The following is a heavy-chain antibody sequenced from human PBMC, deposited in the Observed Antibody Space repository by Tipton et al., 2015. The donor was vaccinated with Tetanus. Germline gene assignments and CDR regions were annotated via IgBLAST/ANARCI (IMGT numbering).Heavy chain of an antibody. CDR1: GFTFDDYA. J-gene: IGHJ5*02. D-gene: IGHD6-19*01. CDR3: ARDRDGGWSFDP. CDR2: ILGDGSNP. Sequence: SLRLSCAASGFTFDDYAMHWVRQAPGKGLEIVSSILGDGSNPFYANSVKGRFTISRDNSKNMLYLQMDSLRREDMAVYYCARDRDGGWSFDPWGHGPLVTVSS. V-gene: IGHV3-64*01.